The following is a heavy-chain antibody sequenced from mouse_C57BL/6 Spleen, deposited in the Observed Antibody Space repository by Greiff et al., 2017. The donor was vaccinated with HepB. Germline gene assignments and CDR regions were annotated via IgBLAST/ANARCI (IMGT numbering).Heavy chain of an antibody. Sequence: VKLSCKASGYTFTSYWMHWVKQRPGRGLEWIGRIDPNSGGTKYNEKFKSKATLTVDKPSSTAYMQLSSLTSEDSAVYYCARHYYGSSYGFAYWGQGTLVTVSA. V-gene: IGHV1-72*01. J-gene: IGHJ3*01. CDR2: IDPNSGGT. CDR3: ARHYYGSSYGFAY. CDR1: GYTFTSYW. D-gene: IGHD1-1*01.